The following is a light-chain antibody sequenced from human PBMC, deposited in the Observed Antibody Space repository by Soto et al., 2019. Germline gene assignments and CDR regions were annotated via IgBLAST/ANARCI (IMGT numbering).Light chain of an antibody. J-gene: IGKJ1*01. CDR3: QQYAASPPP. Sequence: EIVLTQSPGTLSLSPGERATLSCRASQSVSARYVAWYQRKPGQAPRLLIYGASNRATDIPVRFSASGSRTSFTLTLPRPEPDDFAVYTCQQYAASPPPFGLGTKVEFK. CDR1: QSVSARY. V-gene: IGKV3-20*01. CDR2: GAS.